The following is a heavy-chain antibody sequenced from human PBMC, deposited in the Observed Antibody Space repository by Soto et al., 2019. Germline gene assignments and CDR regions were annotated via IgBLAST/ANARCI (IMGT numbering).Heavy chain of an antibody. CDR3: ARASGYDSSGYNFDY. CDR1: GGSISSYY. V-gene: IGHV4-59*01. J-gene: IGHJ4*02. CDR2: IYYSGST. Sequence: PSETLSLTCTVSGGSISSYYWSWIRQPPGKGLEWIGYIYYSGSTNYNPSLKSRVTISVDTSKNQFSLKLSSVTAADTAVYYCARASGYDSSGYNFDYWGQGTLVTVS. D-gene: IGHD3-22*01.